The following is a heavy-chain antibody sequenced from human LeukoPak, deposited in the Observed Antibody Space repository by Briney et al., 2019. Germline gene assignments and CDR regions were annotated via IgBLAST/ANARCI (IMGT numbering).Heavy chain of an antibody. D-gene: IGHD6-13*01. V-gene: IGHV3-48*01. J-gene: IGHJ6*02. CDR1: GFTFNMYS. Sequence: GGSLRLSCAASGFTFNMYSMNWVRQAPGKGLEWVSYISSSGTTIYRPDSVKGRFTISRDNAKNTLYLQMNSLRAEDTAVYYCAKVVYSSSWYSVFYYYGMDVWGQGTTVTVSS. CDR3: AKVVYSSSWYSVFYYYGMDV. CDR2: ISSSGTTI.